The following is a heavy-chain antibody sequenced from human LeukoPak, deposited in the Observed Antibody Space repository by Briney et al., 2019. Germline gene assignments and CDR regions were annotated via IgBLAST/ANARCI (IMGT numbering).Heavy chain of an antibody. D-gene: IGHD2-21*02. Sequence: GESLKISCKGSGYRFTSYWIGWVRQMPGKGLEWMGMIYPGDSDTRYSPSFEGQVTISADKSIATAYLQWSGLKASDTAMYYCARHISDCGGDCPCDYWGQGTLVTVSS. CDR3: ARHISDCGGDCPCDY. V-gene: IGHV5-51*01. CDR1: GYRFTSYW. CDR2: IYPGDSDT. J-gene: IGHJ4*02.